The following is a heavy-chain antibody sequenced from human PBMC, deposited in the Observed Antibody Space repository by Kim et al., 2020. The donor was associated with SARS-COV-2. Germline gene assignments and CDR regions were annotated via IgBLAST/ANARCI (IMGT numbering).Heavy chain of an antibody. CDR2: ST. CDR3: SRDRDYGDYFDY. Sequence: STNYNPSLKSRVTISVDTSKNHFSLKLSSVTAADTAVDYCSRDRDYGDYFDYLGHGT. V-gene: IGHV4-59*01. D-gene: IGHD4-17*01. J-gene: IGHJ4*01.